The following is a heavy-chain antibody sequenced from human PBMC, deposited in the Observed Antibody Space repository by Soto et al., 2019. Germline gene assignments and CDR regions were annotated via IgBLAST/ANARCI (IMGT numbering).Heavy chain of an antibody. CDR2: ISSSSSYT. J-gene: IGHJ4*02. CDR1: GFTFSDYY. CDR3: ARERGSGSYYNVGY. D-gene: IGHD3-10*01. V-gene: IGHV3-11*05. Sequence: QVQLVESGGGLVKPGGSLRLSCAASGFTFSDYYMSWLRQAPGKGLEWVSYISSSSSYTNYADSVKGRFTISRDNAKNSLYLHMNSLRAEDTAVYYCARERGSGSYYNVGYWGQGTLVTVSS.